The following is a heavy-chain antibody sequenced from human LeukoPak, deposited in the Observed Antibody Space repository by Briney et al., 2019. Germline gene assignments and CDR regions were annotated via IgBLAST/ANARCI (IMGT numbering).Heavy chain of an antibody. CDR3: ARDQGPTIAPTGTHDF. J-gene: IGHJ4*02. Sequence: SGGSLRLSCAASGFTFSDYYMTWVRQAPGKGLEWVASIKQDGSEKYYVDSVKGRFTISRDNAKNSLYLEVNSLRAEDTAVYYCARDQGPTIAPTGTHDFWGQGTLVTVSS. CDR1: GFTFSDYY. D-gene: IGHD6-13*01. CDR2: IKQDGSEK. V-gene: IGHV3-7*01.